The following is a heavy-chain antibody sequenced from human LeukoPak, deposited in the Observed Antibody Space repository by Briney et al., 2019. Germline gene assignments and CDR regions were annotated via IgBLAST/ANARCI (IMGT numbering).Heavy chain of an antibody. J-gene: IGHJ4*02. CDR2: IIPIFGTA. D-gene: IGHD3-10*01. CDR3: ARERGSGSYPYFDY. CDR1: GGTFSSYA. Sequence: SVKVSGKASGGTFSSYAISWVRQAPGQGLEWMGGIIPIFGTANYAQKSQGRVTITADKSTSTAYMELSSLRSEDTAVYYCARERGSGSYPYFDYWGQGTLVTVSS. V-gene: IGHV1-69*06.